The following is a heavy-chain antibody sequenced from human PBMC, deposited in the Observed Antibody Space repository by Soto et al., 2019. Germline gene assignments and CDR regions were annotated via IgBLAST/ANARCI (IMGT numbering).Heavy chain of an antibody. D-gene: IGHD3-3*01. J-gene: IGHJ5*01. CDR3: APGVDCGVVIEYNWFDS. CDR1: GGTFSSYT. CDR2: IIPILGIA. Sequence: QVQLVQSGAEVKKPGSSVKVSCKASGGTFSSYTISWVRQAPGQGLEWMGRIIPILGIANYAQKFQGRVTITADDSTSTAYMQLSSLRSEDTVVDYCAPGVDCGVVIEYNWFDSWGQGTLVTVSS. V-gene: IGHV1-69*02.